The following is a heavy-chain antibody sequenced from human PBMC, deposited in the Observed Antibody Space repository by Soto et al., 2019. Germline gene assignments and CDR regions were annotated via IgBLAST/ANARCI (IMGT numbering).Heavy chain of an antibody. CDR3: GRSQGSSTSLEIYYYYCYGMDV. CDR2: IIPISDTT. CDR1: GGTFSSYA. Sequence: QVQLVQSGAEVKKPGSSVKVSCKASGGTFSSYAISWVRQAPGQGLEWMGGIIPISDTTNYAQKFQGRVTITADESTSTAYMELSSLRPEDTAVYYCGRSQGSSTSLEIYYYYCYGMDVWGQGTTVTVSS. D-gene: IGHD2-2*01. V-gene: IGHV1-69*01. J-gene: IGHJ6*02.